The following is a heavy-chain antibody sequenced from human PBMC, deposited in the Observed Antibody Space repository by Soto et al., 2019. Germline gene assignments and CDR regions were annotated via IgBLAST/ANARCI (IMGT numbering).Heavy chain of an antibody. D-gene: IGHD1-26*01. Sequence: PGGSLRLSCAASGFTFDDYTMHWVRQAPGKGLEWVSLISWDGGSTYYADSVKGRFTISRDNSKNSLYRQMNSLRTEDTALYYCAKEVNRYSGSFRYYYYGMDVWGQGTTVTVYS. CDR3: AKEVNRYSGSFRYYYYGMDV. CDR1: GFTFDDYT. CDR2: ISWDGGST. V-gene: IGHV3-43*01. J-gene: IGHJ6*02.